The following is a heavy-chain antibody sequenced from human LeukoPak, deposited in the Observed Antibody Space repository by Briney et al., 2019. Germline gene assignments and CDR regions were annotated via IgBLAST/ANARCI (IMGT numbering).Heavy chain of an antibody. V-gene: IGHV3-74*01. Sequence: GGSLRLSCAASGFTFSSYWMHWVRQAPGKGLVWVSRINSDGSSTSYADSVKGRFTISRDNSKNTLYLQMNSLRAEDTAVYYCAKEEGYFDHYFDYWGQGTLVTVSS. CDR2: INSDGSST. CDR3: AKEEGYFDHYFDY. J-gene: IGHJ4*02. D-gene: IGHD3-9*01. CDR1: GFTFSSYW.